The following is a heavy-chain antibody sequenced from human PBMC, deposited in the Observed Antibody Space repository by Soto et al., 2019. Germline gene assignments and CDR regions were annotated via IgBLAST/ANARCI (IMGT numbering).Heavy chain of an antibody. CDR3: VREAGYTYGYVFDY. V-gene: IGHV1-69*01. CDR1: GGTFGNHA. J-gene: IGHJ4*02. CDR2: IIPVLGVG. D-gene: IGHD5-18*01. Sequence: QVQLVQSGAEVKKPGSSVKVSCKASGGTFGNHAISWVRQAPGQGLEWLGGIIPVLGVGDNAQNFQGRVTITAEASTSTAYLELSSLRSEDTALYYCVREAGYTYGYVFDYWGQGTLVTVSS.